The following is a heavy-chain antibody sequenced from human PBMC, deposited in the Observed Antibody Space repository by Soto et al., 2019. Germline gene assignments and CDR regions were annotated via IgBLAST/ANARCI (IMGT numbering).Heavy chain of an antibody. Sequence: ASGFTFRNHAMTWVLQAPGKGLEWVSGISGSGTMKYYADSVRGHFIISRENAKNTLHLQMDNLRVEDTAVYYCAKEAEENEQVPIPGDNWGQGTLVTVSS. CDR2: ISGSGTMK. CDR1: GFTFRNHA. V-gene: IGHV3-23*01. D-gene: IGHD2-2*02. CDR3: AKEAEENEQVPIPGDN. J-gene: IGHJ4*02.